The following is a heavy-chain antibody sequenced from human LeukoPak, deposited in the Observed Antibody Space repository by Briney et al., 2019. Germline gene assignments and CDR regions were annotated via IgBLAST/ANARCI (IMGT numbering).Heavy chain of an antibody. CDR2: IIPIFGTA. D-gene: IGHD2-15*01. CDR1: GGTFSSYA. Sequence: SVKVSCKASGGTFSSYAISWVRQAPGQGLEWMGGIIPIFGTANYAQKFQGRVTITADESTSTAYMELSSLRSEDTAVYYCARDRPTTPLGLDYWGQGTLVTVSS. V-gene: IGHV1-69*13. CDR3: ARDRPTTPLGLDY. J-gene: IGHJ4*02.